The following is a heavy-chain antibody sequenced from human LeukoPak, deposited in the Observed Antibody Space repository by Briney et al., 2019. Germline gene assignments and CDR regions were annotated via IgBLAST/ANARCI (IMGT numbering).Heavy chain of an antibody. Sequence: PGGSLRLSCAASGFTFSSYAMHWVRQAPGKGLEWVSAISGSGGSTYYADSVKGRFTISRDNSKTTLYLQMNSLRADDTAVYYCAKGGPTGSNYFDFWGQGTLVTVSS. CDR2: ISGSGGST. V-gene: IGHV3-23*01. D-gene: IGHD1-26*01. CDR1: GFTFSSYA. J-gene: IGHJ4*02. CDR3: AKGGPTGSNYFDF.